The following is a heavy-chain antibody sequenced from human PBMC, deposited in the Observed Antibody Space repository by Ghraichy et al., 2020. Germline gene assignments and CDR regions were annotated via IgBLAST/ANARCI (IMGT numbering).Heavy chain of an antibody. Sequence: GSLRLSCAASGFTFSSYSMNWVRQAPGKGLEWVSSISSSSSYIYYADSVRGRFTISRDNAKNSLYLQMNSLRAEDTAVYYCARDQVSQLYGMDVWGQGTTVTVSS. CDR1: GFTFSSYS. CDR3: ARDQVSQLYGMDV. V-gene: IGHV3-21*01. J-gene: IGHJ6*02. CDR2: ISSSSSYI. D-gene: IGHD6-6*01.